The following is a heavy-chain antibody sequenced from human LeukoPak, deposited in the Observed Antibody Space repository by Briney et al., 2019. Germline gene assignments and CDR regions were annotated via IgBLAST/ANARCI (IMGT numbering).Heavy chain of an antibody. CDR2: IWFDGSNK. J-gene: IGHJ4*02. CDR1: GFTLSSYG. D-gene: IGHD4-17*01. CDR3: ASGVADYVAYVWYYLDY. Sequence: GGSLRLSCAVSGFTLSSYGMHWGRQAPGPGLGWVAVIWFDGSNKAYADSGTGRFTISRVNSKNTLYLQMNSLRAEDTAVYYCASGVADYVAYVWYYLDYWGQGTLVTVSS. V-gene: IGHV3-33*01.